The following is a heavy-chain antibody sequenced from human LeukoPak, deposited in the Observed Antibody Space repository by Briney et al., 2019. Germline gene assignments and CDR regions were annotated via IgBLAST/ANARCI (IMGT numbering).Heavy chain of an antibody. J-gene: IGHJ4*02. D-gene: IGHD4-23*01. CDR2: GYSGGST. Sequence: GGSLRLSCAASGLTVSSNSMSWVRQGPRKGLEWVSFGYSGGSTYYAYSVKFQFTISIYNSKNTLYLQMNSLRGDDTAVYYCENRAGAYSHHYDYWGQGTLVTVSS. CDR3: ENRAGAYSHHYDY. V-gene: IGHV3-53*01. CDR1: GLTVSSNS.